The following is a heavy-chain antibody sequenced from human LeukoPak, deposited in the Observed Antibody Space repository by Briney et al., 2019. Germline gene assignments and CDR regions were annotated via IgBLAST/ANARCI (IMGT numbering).Heavy chain of an antibody. Sequence: ASVKVSCKASGYTFTGYYMHWVRQAPGQGLEWMGWIKPNSGGTNYAQKFQGRVTMTRDTSISTAYMELSRLRSDDTAVYYCAREGVYYDSSGYPNWFDPWGQGTLVTVSS. J-gene: IGHJ5*02. CDR1: GYTFTGYY. V-gene: IGHV1-2*02. D-gene: IGHD3-22*01. CDR2: IKPNSGGT. CDR3: AREGVYYDSSGYPNWFDP.